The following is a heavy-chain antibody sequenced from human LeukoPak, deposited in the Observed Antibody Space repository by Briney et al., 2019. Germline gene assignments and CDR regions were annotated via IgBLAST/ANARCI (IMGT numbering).Heavy chain of an antibody. Sequence: SETLSLTCAVYGGSFSGYYWSWARQPPGKGLEWIGEINHSGSTNYNLSLKSRVTISVDTSKNQFSLKLSSVTAADTAVYYCARGRQLNWCWFDPWGQGTLVTVSS. CDR2: INHSGST. J-gene: IGHJ5*02. V-gene: IGHV4-34*01. D-gene: IGHD1-1*01. CDR3: ARGRQLNWCWFDP. CDR1: GGSFSGYY.